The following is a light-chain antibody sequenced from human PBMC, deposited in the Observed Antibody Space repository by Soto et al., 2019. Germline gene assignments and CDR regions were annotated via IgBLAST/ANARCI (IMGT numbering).Light chain of an antibody. CDR2: DDN. V-gene: IGLV1-51*01. J-gene: IGLJ2*01. CDR3: GTWDTSLSAVV. CDR1: SSNIGNNY. Sequence: QSVLTQPTSVSAAPGQKVTISCSGSSSNIGNNYVSWYQQLPGTAPKLLIYDDNERPSGIPDRFSGSKSGTSATLGITGLQTGDEADYYCGTWDTSLSAVVFGGGTKLTVL.